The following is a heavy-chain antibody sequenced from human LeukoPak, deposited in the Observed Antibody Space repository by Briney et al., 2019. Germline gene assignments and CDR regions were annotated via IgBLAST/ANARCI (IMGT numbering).Heavy chain of an antibody. CDR2: MNPNSGNT. Sequence: ASVKVSCKASGYTFTSYDINWVRQAPGQGLEWMGWMNPNSGNTGYAQKFQGRVTMTRNTSISTAYMELSSLRSEDTAVYYCARIQDYGDPGDAFDIWGQGTMVTVSS. CDR3: ARIQDYGDPGDAFDI. D-gene: IGHD4-17*01. V-gene: IGHV1-8*01. CDR1: GYTFTSYD. J-gene: IGHJ3*02.